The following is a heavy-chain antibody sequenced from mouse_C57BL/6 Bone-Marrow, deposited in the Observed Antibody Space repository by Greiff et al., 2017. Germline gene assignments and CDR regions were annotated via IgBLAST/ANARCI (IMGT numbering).Heavy chain of an antibody. V-gene: IGHV1-69*01. CDR3: ARRTTVVAYWYFDV. J-gene: IGHJ1*03. Sequence: VQLQQPGAELVMPGASVKLSCKASGYTFTSYWMHWVKQRPGQGLEWIGEIDPSDSYTNYTQKFKGKSTLTVDKSSSTAYMQLSSLTSEDSAVYYCARRTTVVAYWYFDVWGTGTTVTVSS. CDR1: GYTFTSYW. D-gene: IGHD1-1*01. CDR2: IDPSDSYT.